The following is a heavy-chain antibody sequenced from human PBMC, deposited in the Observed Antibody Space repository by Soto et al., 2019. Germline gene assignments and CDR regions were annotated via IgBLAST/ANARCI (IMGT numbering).Heavy chain of an antibody. Sequence: QVQLVQSGAEVKKPGSSVKVSCKASGGPFSSYSINWVRQAPGQGLEWMGEIIPIFGTAHYAQKFQGRVTITADESTSTAYMELSSLRSEDTAVYYCARDGGRHSGGIDYWGQGTLVTVSS. CDR3: ARDGGRHSGGIDY. D-gene: IGHD1-26*01. CDR2: IIPIFGTA. CDR1: GGPFSSYS. V-gene: IGHV1-69*01. J-gene: IGHJ4*02.